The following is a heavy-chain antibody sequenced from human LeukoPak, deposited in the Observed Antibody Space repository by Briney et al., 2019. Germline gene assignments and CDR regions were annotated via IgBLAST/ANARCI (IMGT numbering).Heavy chain of an antibody. D-gene: IGHD3-22*01. Sequence: ASVKVSCKASGYTFTGYYMHWVRQAPGQGLEWMGWINPNSGGTNYAQKFQGRVTMTRDTSISTAYMELSRLRSDDTAVYYCARARIYDSSGGDAFDIWGQGTMVTVSS. J-gene: IGHJ3*02. CDR1: GYTFTGYY. CDR3: ARARIYDSSGGDAFDI. CDR2: INPNSGGT. V-gene: IGHV1-2*02.